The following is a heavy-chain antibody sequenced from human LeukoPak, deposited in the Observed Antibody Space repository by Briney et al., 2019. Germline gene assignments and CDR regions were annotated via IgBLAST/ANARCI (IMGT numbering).Heavy chain of an antibody. D-gene: IGHD6-19*01. Sequence: GGSLRLSCAASGFTFSSYSMNWVRQAPGKGLEWVSYISSSGSTIYYADSVKGRFTISRDNAKNSLYLQMNSLRAEDTAVYYCARVAHASGGYSSGWYVYWYFDLWGRGTLVTVSS. V-gene: IGHV3-48*04. CDR1: GFTFSSYS. J-gene: IGHJ2*01. CDR3: ARVAHASGGYSSGWYVYWYFDL. CDR2: ISSSGSTI.